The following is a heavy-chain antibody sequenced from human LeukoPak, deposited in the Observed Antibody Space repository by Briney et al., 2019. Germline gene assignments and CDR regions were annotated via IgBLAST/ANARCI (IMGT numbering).Heavy chain of an antibody. V-gene: IGHV1-3*01. Sequence: GASVKVSCKASGYTFTSYAMHWVRQAPGQRLEWMGWINAGNGNTKYSQKFQGRVTITRDTSASTAYMELSSLRSEDTAVYYCARDLVFYENWGSREDDAFDIWGQGTMVTVSS. D-gene: IGHD7-27*01. CDR3: ARDLVFYENWGSREDDAFDI. CDR1: GYTFTSYA. J-gene: IGHJ3*02. CDR2: INAGNGNT.